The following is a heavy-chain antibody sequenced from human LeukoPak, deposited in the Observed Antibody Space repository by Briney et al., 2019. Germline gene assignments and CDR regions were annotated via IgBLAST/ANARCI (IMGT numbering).Heavy chain of an antibody. D-gene: IGHD4-11*01. Sequence: SVKVSCKASGGTFSSYAISWVRQPHGQGLEWMGVIIPIFCPANYAQKFQGRVTITADESTSTANMELSSLRSEDTAVYYCAREKSHSNYNWFDPWGQGTLVTVSS. CDR3: AREKSHSNYNWFDP. V-gene: IGHV1-69*13. J-gene: IGHJ5*02. CDR2: IIPIFCPA. CDR1: GGTFSSYA.